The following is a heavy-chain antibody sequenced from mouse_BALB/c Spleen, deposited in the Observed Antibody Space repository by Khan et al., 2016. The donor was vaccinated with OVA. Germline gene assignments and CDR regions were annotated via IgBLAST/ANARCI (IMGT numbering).Heavy chain of an antibody. CDR2: ISTYYGDA. CDR3: TRNRYDY. Sequence: VQLQQPGAELVRPGVSVKISCKGSGYKFTDYDMHWVKQSHAKSLEWIGVISTYYGDANYNQKFKGKATMTVDKSSNTAYMELARLTSEDSAIYYCTRNRYDYWGQGTTLTVSS. CDR1: GYKFTDYD. J-gene: IGHJ2*01. D-gene: IGHD2-14*01. V-gene: IGHV1S137*01.